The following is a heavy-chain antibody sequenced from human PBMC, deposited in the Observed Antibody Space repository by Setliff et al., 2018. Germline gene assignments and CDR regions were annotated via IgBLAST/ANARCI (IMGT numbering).Heavy chain of an antibody. V-gene: IGHV4-61*09. CDR2: IYTSWST. CDR3: ARMSGFLYMDV. CDR1: DASISSRHYY. J-gene: IGHJ6*03. D-gene: IGHD3-3*01. Sequence: SETLSPTCTVSDASISSRHYYWSWIRQPAGKGLEWLGQIYTSWSTNYNPSLKGRATLSIDASKKQFSLKLTSVTAADTAVYYCARMSGFLYMDVWGKGTTVTVS.